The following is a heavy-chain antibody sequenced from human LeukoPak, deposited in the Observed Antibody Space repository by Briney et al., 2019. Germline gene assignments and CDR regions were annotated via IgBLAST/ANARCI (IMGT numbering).Heavy chain of an antibody. CDR2: ISSSSNII. J-gene: IGHJ4*02. Sequence: GGSLRLSCAASGFTFDDYGMSWVRQAPGKGLEWVSYISSSSNIIHYTDSVKGRFTISRDNAKNSLYLQMNSLRVEDTAVYYCARDLYPGYWGQGTLVIVSS. CDR1: GFTFDDYG. V-gene: IGHV3-48*01. D-gene: IGHD3-10*01. CDR3: ARDLYPGY.